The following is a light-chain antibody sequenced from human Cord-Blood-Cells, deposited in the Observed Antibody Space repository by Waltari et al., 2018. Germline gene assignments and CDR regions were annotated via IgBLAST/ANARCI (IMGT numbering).Light chain of an antibody. J-gene: IGKJ4*01. CDR3: QQRSNWLT. Sequence: EIVLTQSPATLSLSPGVRATLSCRDSQSVSSYVVWYQQKPGQAPRLLSYEAYNRATGIPARFSGSGSGTDFTLTISSLEPEYFAVYYCQQRSNWLTFGGGTKVEIK. CDR2: EAY. CDR1: QSVSSY. V-gene: IGKV3-11*01.